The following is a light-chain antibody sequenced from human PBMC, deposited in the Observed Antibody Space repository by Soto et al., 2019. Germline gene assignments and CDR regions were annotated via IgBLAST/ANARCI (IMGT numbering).Light chain of an antibody. CDR3: QQYNNWPLT. Sequence: EIVLTQSPGTLSMSPGERATLSCGASQSLSISSLAWYQQKPGQAPRLLISGASSRAADIPDRFSGSGSGTEFTLTITSLQSEDFAVYWCQQYNNWPLTFGPGTRLEIK. V-gene: IGKV3D-20*02. CDR1: QSLSISS. J-gene: IGKJ5*01. CDR2: GAS.